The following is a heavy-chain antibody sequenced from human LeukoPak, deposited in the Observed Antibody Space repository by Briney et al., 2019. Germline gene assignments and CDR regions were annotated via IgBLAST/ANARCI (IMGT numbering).Heavy chain of an antibody. Sequence: GGSLRLSCAASGFTFSSYAMSWVRQAPGKGLEWVSGISGSGRTTYYADSVKGRFTISRDNSKNTLYLQMNSLRAEDTAVYYCARGGSYLSAFDIWGQGTMVAVSS. CDR3: ARGGSYLSAFDI. D-gene: IGHD1-26*01. CDR1: GFTFSSYA. CDR2: ISGSGRTT. V-gene: IGHV3-23*01. J-gene: IGHJ3*02.